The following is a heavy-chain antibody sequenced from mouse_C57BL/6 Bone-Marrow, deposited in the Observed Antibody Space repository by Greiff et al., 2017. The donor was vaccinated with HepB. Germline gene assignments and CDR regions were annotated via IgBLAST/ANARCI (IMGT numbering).Heavy chain of an antibody. D-gene: IGHD1-1*01. CDR1: GYAFSSSW. Sequence: QVQLQQSGPELVKPGASVKISCKASGYAFSSSWMNWVKQRPGKGLEWIGRIYPGDGDTNYNGKFKGKATLTADKSSSTAYMQLSSLTSEDSAFYFCARENYGSSSYAMDYWGQGTSVTVSS. CDR3: ARENYGSSSYAMDY. V-gene: IGHV1-82*01. J-gene: IGHJ4*01. CDR2: IYPGDGDT.